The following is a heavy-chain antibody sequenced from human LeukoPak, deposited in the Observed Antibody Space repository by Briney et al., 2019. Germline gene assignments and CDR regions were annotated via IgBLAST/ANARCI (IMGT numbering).Heavy chain of an antibody. V-gene: IGHV1-69*13. CDR2: NIPIFGTA. CDR1: GGTFSSYA. Sequence: SVKVSCKASGGTFSSYAISWVRQAPGQGLEWMGGNIPIFGTANYAQKFQGRVTITADESTSTAYMELSSLRSEDTAVYYCARGGRFMVPPSVWGKGTTVTVSS. D-gene: IGHD3-3*01. J-gene: IGHJ6*04. CDR3: ARGGRFMVPPSV.